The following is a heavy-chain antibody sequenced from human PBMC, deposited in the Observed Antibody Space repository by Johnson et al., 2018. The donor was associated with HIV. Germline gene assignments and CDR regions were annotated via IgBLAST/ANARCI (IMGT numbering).Heavy chain of an antibody. J-gene: IGHJ3*02. V-gene: IGHV3-13*01. CDR2: IGTAGDT. D-gene: IGHD3-22*01. CDR1: GFTFSSYD. Sequence: VQLVESGGGLVQPGGSLRLSCAASGFTFSSYDMHWVRQATGKGLEWVSAIGTAGDTYYPGSVKGRFTISRDSASNSLYLQMNSLRAGDTAVYYCARENSSGYHDAFDIWGQGTLVTVSS. CDR3: ARENSSGYHDAFDI.